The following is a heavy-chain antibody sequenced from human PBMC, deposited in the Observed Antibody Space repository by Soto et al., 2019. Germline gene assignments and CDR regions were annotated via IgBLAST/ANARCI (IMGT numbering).Heavy chain of an antibody. CDR1: GDPVSNSGYS. J-gene: IGHJ5*02. Sequence: SETLSLTCTVSGDPVSNSGYSWGWIRPSPGKRLEWIGSVSFSGSQYYNPSLRSRVTFSVDTSKTLSSLKLRSVPAADTAVYYCARGSTWQGRDWFDPWGQGTLVTVS. D-gene: IGHD6-13*01. CDR2: VSFSGSQ. V-gene: IGHV4-39*01. CDR3: ARGSTWQGRDWFDP.